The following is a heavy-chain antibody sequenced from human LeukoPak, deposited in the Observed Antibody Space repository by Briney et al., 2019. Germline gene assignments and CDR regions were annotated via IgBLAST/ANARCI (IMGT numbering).Heavy chain of an antibody. CDR1: GGSFSGYY. Sequence: PSETLSLTCAVYGGSFSGYYWSWIRQPPGKGLEWIGEINHSGSTNYNPSLKSRVTISVDTSKNQFSLKLSSVTAADTAVYYCARGAAYRSSTSCYRRYSYGIDYWGQGTLVTVSS. D-gene: IGHD2-2*01. J-gene: IGHJ4*02. V-gene: IGHV4-34*01. CDR3: ARGAAYRSSTSCYRRYSYGIDY. CDR2: INHSGST.